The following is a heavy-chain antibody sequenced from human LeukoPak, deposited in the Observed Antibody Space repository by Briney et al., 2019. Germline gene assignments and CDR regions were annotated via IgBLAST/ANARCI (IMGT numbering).Heavy chain of an antibody. Sequence: SETLSLICTVSGYSISSGYYWGWVRQPPGKGLEWIGYIYYSGSTNYNPSLKSRVTISVDTSKNQFSLKLSSVTAADTAVYYCARGLYLYYYYYYMDVWGKGTTVTISS. CDR2: IYYSGST. V-gene: IGHV4-59*01. J-gene: IGHJ6*03. D-gene: IGHD2-15*01. CDR1: GYSISSGYY. CDR3: ARGLYLYYYYYYMDV.